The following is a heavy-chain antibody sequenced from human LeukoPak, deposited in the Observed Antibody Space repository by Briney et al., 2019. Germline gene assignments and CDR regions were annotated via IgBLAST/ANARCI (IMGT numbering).Heavy chain of an antibody. D-gene: IGHD2-2*01. Sequence: GGSLRLSCAASGFTFSSYAMHWVRQAPGKGLEYVSAISSNGGSTYYANSVKGRFTIFRDNSKNTPYIQMSSLRAEDMAVYYCARGLVVVPAAMGHYFDYWGQGTLVTVSS. J-gene: IGHJ4*02. CDR3: ARGLVVVPAAMGHYFDY. V-gene: IGHV3-64*01. CDR1: GFTFSSYA. CDR2: ISSNGGST.